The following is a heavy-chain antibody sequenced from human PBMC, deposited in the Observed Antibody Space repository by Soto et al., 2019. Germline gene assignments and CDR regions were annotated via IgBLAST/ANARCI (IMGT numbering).Heavy chain of an antibody. CDR2: ISAYNGNT. CDR3: ARGKKRTTIGYYYYGMDV. CDR1: GYTFTSYG. J-gene: IGHJ6*02. V-gene: IGHV1-18*01. Sequence: EASVKVSCKASGYTFTSYGISWVRQAPGQGLEWMGWISAYNGNTNYAQKLQGRVTMTTDTSTSTAYMELRSLRSDDTAVYYCARGKKRTTIGYYYYGMDVWGQGTTVTVSS. D-gene: IGHD4-17*01.